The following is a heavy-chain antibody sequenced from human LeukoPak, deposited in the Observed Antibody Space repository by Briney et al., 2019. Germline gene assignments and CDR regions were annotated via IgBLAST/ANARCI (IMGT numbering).Heavy chain of an antibody. D-gene: IGHD6-19*01. Sequence: ASVKVSCKASGYTFTSYGISWVRQAPGQGLEWMGWISAYNGNTNYAQKLQGRVTMTTDTSTSTAYMELRSLRSDDTAVYYCARGGLIAVDSGGFDYWGQGTLVTVSS. CDR2: ISAYNGNT. V-gene: IGHV1-18*01. CDR3: ARGGLIAVDSGGFDY. CDR1: GYTFTSYG. J-gene: IGHJ4*02.